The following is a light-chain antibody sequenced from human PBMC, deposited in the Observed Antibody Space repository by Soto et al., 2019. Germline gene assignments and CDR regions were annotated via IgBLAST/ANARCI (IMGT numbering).Light chain of an antibody. Sequence: EIVLTQSPATLSLSPGERATLSCRASQSVSSYLAWYQQKPGQAPRLLIYGASTRATGIPARFSGSGSGTEFTFTISSLQSEDFAVYYCLQYNNWVPTFGQGTKVDIK. CDR1: QSVSSY. V-gene: IGKV3-15*01. J-gene: IGKJ1*01. CDR3: LQYNNWVPT. CDR2: GAS.